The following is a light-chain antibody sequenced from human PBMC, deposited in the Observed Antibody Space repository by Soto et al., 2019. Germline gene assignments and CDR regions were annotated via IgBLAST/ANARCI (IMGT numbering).Light chain of an antibody. V-gene: IGLV2-14*01. Sequence: QSVLTQPASVSGSPGQSITISCSGNSSDIGTYDHVAWLQQFPGKTPKLMIYSVSNRPSGVSYRFSGSKSGNTASLTISGLQAEDEADYYCISYTVSRSYVFGTATKLTVL. CDR1: SSDIGTYDH. CDR2: SVS. CDR3: ISYTVSRSYV. J-gene: IGLJ1*01.